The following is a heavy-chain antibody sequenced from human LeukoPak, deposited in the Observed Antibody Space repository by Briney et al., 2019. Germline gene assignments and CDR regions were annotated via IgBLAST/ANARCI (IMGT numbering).Heavy chain of an antibody. CDR2: ISGRGDIT. V-gene: IGHV3-23*01. CDR3: AKDQGSGHGAYTWSTFDS. Sequence: PGGSLRLSCAASGFTYSNYAMSWVRQAPGKGLEWVSGISGRGDITVYADSVRGRFTISRDNSKNTLYLQMSSLRAEDTAVYFCAKDQGSGHGAYTWSTFDSWGLGTLVTVFS. CDR1: GFTYSNYA. D-gene: IGHD3-3*01. J-gene: IGHJ4*01.